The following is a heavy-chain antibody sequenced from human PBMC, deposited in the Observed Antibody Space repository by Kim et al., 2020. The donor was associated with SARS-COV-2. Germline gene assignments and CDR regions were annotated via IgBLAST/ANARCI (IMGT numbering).Heavy chain of an antibody. V-gene: IGHV3-13*04. CDR2: IGTNAHT. D-gene: IGHD1-20*01. J-gene: IGHJ2*01. Sequence: GGSLRLSCAASGFTFSSYDMHWVRQGTGKGLEWVSSIGTNAHTSYPDSVEERFSISSKNDKDSFYLQINSLRTEDTTVDYCSRRPIDEGIRGRKLYFD. CDR1: GFTFSSYD. CDR3: SRRPIDEGIRGRKLYFD.